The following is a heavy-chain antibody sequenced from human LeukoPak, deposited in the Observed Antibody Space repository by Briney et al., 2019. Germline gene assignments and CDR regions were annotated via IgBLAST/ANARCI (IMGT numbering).Heavy chain of an antibody. CDR1: GFTFSSYW. D-gene: IGHD3-22*01. CDR3: ARVQSITMIVVVTHALDY. CDR2: IKQDGSGK. J-gene: IGHJ4*02. V-gene: IGHV3-7*01. Sequence: GGSLRLSCAASGFTFSSYWMSWVRQAPGKGLEWVANIKQDGSGKYYVDSVKGRFTISRDNAKNSLYLQMNSLRAEDTAVYYCARVQSITMIVVVTHALDYWGQGTLVTVSS.